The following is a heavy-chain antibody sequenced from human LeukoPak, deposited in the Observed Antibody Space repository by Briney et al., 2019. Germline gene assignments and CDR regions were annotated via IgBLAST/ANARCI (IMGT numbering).Heavy chain of an antibody. J-gene: IGHJ4*02. V-gene: IGHV3-49*04. Sequence: GGSLRLSCAASGFTFSDYAISWVRQAPGKGLEWVGFIRTKANGETTDYAASVKGRFTISRDDSRGIAYLQMSSLKTEDTAVYYCTCIDYWGQGTRVIVSS. CDR3: TCIDY. CDR1: GFTFSDYA. CDR2: IRTKANGETT.